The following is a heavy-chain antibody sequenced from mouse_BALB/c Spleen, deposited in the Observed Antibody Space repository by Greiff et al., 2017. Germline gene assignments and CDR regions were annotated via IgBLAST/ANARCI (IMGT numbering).Heavy chain of an antibody. CDR1: GYTFTSYW. D-gene: IGHD1-1*01. V-gene: IGHV1-7*01. J-gene: IGHJ1*01. CDR3: AIPPSYGSSRWYFDV. CDR2: INPSTGYT. Sequence: QVQLQQSGAELAKPGASVKMSCKASGYTFTSYWMHWVKQRPGQGLEWIGYINPSTGYTEYNQKFKDKATLTADKSSSTAYMQLSSLTSEDSAVYYCAIPPSYGSSRWYFDVWGAGTTVTVSS.